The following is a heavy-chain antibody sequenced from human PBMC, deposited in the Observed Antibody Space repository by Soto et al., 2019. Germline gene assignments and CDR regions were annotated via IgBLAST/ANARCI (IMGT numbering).Heavy chain of an antibody. J-gene: IGHJ6*02. CDR3: AKNGQPPYYYYGMDV. Sequence: ASVKVSCKASGYTFTRYGISWVRQAPGQGIEWMGWINGYNGDTNYAQKFQGRVTMTVDTSTTTAFMELTSLTSDDRAVYYCAKNGQPPYYYYGMDVWG. D-gene: IGHD2-8*01. V-gene: IGHV1-18*01. CDR1: GYTFTRYG. CDR2: INGYNGDT.